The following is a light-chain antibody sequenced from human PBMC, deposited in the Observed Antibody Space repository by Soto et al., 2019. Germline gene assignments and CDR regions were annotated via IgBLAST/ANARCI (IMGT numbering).Light chain of an antibody. CDR1: QSVGSN. CDR2: GAS. CDR3: QQYNNRPPIT. Sequence: EIVMTQSPVTLSVSPGESATLSCRASQSVGSNLAWYQQRPGQAPRLLIYGASTRATGIPVRFSGSGSGTEFTLTGSGLQSEDFGVYLCQQYNNRPPITFGQGTRLEIK. J-gene: IGKJ5*01. V-gene: IGKV3D-15*01.